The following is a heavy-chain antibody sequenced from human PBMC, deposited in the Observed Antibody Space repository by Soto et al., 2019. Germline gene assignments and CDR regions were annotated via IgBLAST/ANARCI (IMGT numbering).Heavy chain of an antibody. D-gene: IGHD2-21*02. CDR3: VQSRCGGDCLEIYSSHAYNGLDV. CDR2: LYWDDDQ. Sequence: QVTLKESGPTLVKPTQTLTLTCTVSGLSLRTTGVGVGWVRQPPGKALEWLALLYWDDDQRYSPSLRSRLTIVKDISEKQVVLTMNNMDTVDTATYYCVQSRCGGDCLEIYSSHAYNGLDVWGQGTTVTVSS. V-gene: IGHV2-5*02. J-gene: IGHJ6*02. CDR1: GLSLRTTGVG.